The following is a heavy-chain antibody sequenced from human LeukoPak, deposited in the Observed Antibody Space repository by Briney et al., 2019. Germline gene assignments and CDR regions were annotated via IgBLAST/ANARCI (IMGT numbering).Heavy chain of an antibody. CDR1: GFTFSSYA. Sequence: PGGSLRLSCAASGFTFSSYAMSWVRQAPGKGLEWVSAISGSGGSTYYADSVKGRFTISRDNSKNTLYLQMNSLRAEDTAVYYCATESRYCNSATCYFHYWGQGTLVTVSS. V-gene: IGHV3-23*01. CDR2: ISGSGGST. D-gene: IGHD2-2*01. J-gene: IGHJ4*02. CDR3: ATESRYCNSATCYFHY.